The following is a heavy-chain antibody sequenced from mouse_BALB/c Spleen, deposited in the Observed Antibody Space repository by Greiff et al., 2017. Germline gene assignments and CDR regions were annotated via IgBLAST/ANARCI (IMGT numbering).Heavy chain of an antibody. CDR3: ARDASGGNYEAY. Sequence: EVMVVESGGGLVQPGGSLRLSCATSGFTFSDFYMEWVRQPPGKRLEWIAASRNKANDYTTEYSASGKGRFIVSRDTSQSILYIQMNALRAEDTAIYYCARDASGGNYEAYWGQGTLVTVSA. V-gene: IGHV7-1*02. CDR1: GFTFSDFY. J-gene: IGHJ3*01. CDR2: SRNKANDYTT. D-gene: IGHD2-1*01.